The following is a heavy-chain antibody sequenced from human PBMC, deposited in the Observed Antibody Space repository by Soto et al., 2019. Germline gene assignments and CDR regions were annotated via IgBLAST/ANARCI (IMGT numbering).Heavy chain of an antibody. CDR1: GFTFRTYT. CDR3: ARDRGYDAHDYYYKAMDV. CDR2: IRGFSPYT. V-gene: IGHV3-21*01. J-gene: IGHJ6*02. Sequence: GGSLRLSCVASGFTFRTYTMNWVRQAPGKGLEWVPGIRGFSPYTFYAESVKGRFTISRDNAKNSLYLQMNSLGVEDTAVYYCARDRGYDAHDYYYKAMDVWGQGTTVTVPS. D-gene: IGHD5-12*01.